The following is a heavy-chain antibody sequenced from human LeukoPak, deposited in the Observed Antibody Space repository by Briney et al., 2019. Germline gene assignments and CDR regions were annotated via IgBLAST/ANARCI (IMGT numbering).Heavy chain of an antibody. V-gene: IGHV4-61*02. CDR2: IYTSGST. J-gene: IGHJ4*02. D-gene: IGHD6-19*01. CDR1: GGSISSGSYY. CDR3: ARDRGYSGWYESLFDY. Sequence: PSQTLSLTCTVSGGSISSGSYYWSWIRPPAGKGLEWVGRIYTSGSTNYNPSLNSRVTISVDTSKNQFSLKLSSVTAADTAVYYCARDRGYSGWYESLFDYWGQGTLVTVSS.